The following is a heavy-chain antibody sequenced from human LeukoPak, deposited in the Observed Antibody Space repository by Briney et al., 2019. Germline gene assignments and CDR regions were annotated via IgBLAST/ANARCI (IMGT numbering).Heavy chain of an antibody. CDR3: ARDLRYGSGSFMDY. Sequence: SGTLSLTCTVSGGSISSSSYYWGWIRQPPGKGLEWIGSIYYSGSTYYNPSLKSRVTISVDTSKNQFSLKLSSVTAADTAVYYCARDLRYGSGSFMDYWGQGTLVTVSS. CDR2: IYYSGST. D-gene: IGHD3-10*01. J-gene: IGHJ4*02. CDR1: GGSISSSSYY. V-gene: IGHV4-39*07.